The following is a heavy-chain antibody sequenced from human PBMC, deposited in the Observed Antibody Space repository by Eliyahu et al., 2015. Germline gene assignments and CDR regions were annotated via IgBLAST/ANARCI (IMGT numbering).Heavy chain of an antibody. J-gene: IGHJ4*02. V-gene: IGHV1-69*06. D-gene: IGHD4/OR15-4a*01. CDR2: IIPRLTTP. CDR1: GDTFTNDP. Sequence: QVQLVQSGAEVKKPGSSVKVSCXASGDTFTNDPITWLRPAPGQGLEVMGGIIPRLTTPNYAQKFQGRVTITADKSSNTVYMELSSLTSEDTAVYYCARDGDLTERYFESWGQGTLVTVSS. CDR3: ARDGDLTERYFES.